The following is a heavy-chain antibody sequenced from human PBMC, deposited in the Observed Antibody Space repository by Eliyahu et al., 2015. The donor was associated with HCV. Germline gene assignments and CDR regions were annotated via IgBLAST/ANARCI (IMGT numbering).Heavy chain of an antibody. CDR2: LLWWGA. D-gene: IGHD3-3*01. CDR3: ARHYQEAHYDFWSSRSYWFDP. V-gene: IGHV4-39*01. CDR1: GGSISSSSYY. Sequence: QLQLQESGPGLVKPSETLSLTCTVSGGSISSSSYYWGWIRQPPGKGLEVVWGFLLWWGAPSTPSLKSRVTISVDTSKNQFSLKLSSVTAADTAVYYCARHYQEAHYDFWSSRSYWFDPWGQGTLVTVSS. J-gene: IGHJ5*02.